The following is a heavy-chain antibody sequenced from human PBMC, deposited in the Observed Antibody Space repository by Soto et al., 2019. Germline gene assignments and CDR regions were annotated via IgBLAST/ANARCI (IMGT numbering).Heavy chain of an antibody. V-gene: IGHV4-34*01. Sequence: SETLSLTCAVYGGSFSGYYWSWIRQPPGKGLEWIGEINHSGSTNYNPSLKSRVTISVDTSKNQFSLRLSSVTAADTAVYYCARGQRPLYYYDSSGYPNWGQGTLVTVSS. CDR3: ARGQRPLYYYDSSGYPN. CDR1: GGSFSGYY. J-gene: IGHJ4*02. D-gene: IGHD3-22*01. CDR2: INHSGST.